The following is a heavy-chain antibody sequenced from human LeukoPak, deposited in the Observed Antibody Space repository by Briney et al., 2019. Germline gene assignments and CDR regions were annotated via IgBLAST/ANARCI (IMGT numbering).Heavy chain of an antibody. CDR1: GGSISSSSYY. CDR3: ARAGSGTVDY. D-gene: IGHD3-10*01. V-gene: IGHV4-39*01. CDR2: IYYSGST. Sequence: SETLSLTCTVSGGSISSSSYYWGWIRQPPGKGLEWIGSIYYSGSTYYNPSLKSRVTISVDTSKNQFSLKLSSVTAADTAVYYCARAGSGTVDYWGQGTLVTVSS. J-gene: IGHJ4*02.